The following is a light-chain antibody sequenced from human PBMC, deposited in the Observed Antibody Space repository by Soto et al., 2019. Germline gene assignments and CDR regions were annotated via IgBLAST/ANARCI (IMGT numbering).Light chain of an antibody. V-gene: IGKV3-11*01. CDR3: HQRANWHT. CDR2: DAS. J-gene: IGKJ4*01. CDR1: QPITRY. Sequence: EIVLTQSPVTQSLSPGQTATLSCRASQPITRYLAWYQQKPGQAPRLLIYDASTRATGTPARFSGSGSGTDFPLTISSLGPEDSAVYYCHQRANWHTFGEGSTVEIK.